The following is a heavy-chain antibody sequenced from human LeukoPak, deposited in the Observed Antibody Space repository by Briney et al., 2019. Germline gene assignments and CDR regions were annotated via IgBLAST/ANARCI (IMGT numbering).Heavy chain of an antibody. V-gene: IGHV4-59*08. D-gene: IGHD3-10*01. CDR3: ARQGITRHAFDI. Sequence: SETLSLTCTVSGGSISSYYWSWIRQPPGKGLEWIGYIYYSGSTNYNPSLKSRVTISVDTSKNQFSLKLSSVTAADTAVYYCARQGITRHAFDIWGQGTMVTVSS. CDR1: GGSISSYY. CDR2: IYYSGST. J-gene: IGHJ3*02.